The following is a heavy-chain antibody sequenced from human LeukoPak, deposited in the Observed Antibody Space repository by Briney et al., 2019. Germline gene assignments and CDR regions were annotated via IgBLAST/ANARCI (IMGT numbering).Heavy chain of an antibody. D-gene: IGHD6-6*01. J-gene: IGHJ5*02. CDR2: INPNSGGT. CDR1: GYTFTGYY. V-gene: IGHV1-2*02. CDR3: AFEYSTSVNWFDP. Sequence: ASVKVSCKASGYTFTGYYMHWVRQAPGQGLEWMGWINPNSGGTNYAQKFQRRVTMTRDTSISTAYMELSRLRSDDTAVYYCAFEYSTSVNWFDPWGQGTLVTVSS.